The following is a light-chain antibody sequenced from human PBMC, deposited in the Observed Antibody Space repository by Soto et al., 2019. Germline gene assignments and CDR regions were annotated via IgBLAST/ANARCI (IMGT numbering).Light chain of an antibody. CDR1: SGHSTYS. CDR2: LNSDGSL. Sequence: QLVLTQSPSASASLGASVRPTCTLSSGHSTYSIAWHQQQPEKGPRFLMNLNSDGSLSKGDGIPDRFSGSTSGAERYLTISSLQSEDEADYYCQTWGPGFRVFGGGTKLTVL. CDR3: QTWGPGFRV. J-gene: IGLJ2*01. V-gene: IGLV4-69*01.